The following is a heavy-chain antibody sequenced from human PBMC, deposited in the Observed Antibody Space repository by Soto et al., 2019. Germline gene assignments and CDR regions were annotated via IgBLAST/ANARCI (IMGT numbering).Heavy chain of an antibody. CDR2: ISGSGSDT. CDR1: VFTFITYA. D-gene: IGHD4-17*01. Sequence: PGWSLRLSCASSVFTFITYAMSWVRQAPGKGLEWVSAISGSGSDTYHADSVKGRFTISRDNSISTLYLQMNSLRTEDTAVYYCAHPRGYGVFDAYDFWGQGAMVTVS. V-gene: IGHV3-23*01. CDR3: AHPRGYGVFDAYDF. J-gene: IGHJ3*01.